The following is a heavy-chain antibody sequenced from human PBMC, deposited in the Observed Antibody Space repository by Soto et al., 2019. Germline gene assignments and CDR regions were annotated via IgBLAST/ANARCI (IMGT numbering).Heavy chain of an antibody. CDR1: GDSINNSHW. J-gene: IGHJ3*02. Sequence: SETLSLTCAVSGDSINNSHWWSWVRQTPGKGLEWIGEIYYSGTTNYNPSLKSRVTISVDKSKNQFSLKMSSVTAADTAVYYCATLGWAIRDAFDIWGQGTMVTVSS. V-gene: IGHV4-4*02. CDR2: IYYSGTT. CDR3: ATLGWAIRDAFDI. D-gene: IGHD3-16*01.